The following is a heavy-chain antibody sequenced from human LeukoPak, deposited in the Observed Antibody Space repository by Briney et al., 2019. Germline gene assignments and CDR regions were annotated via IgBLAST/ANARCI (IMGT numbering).Heavy chain of an antibody. CDR2: INAGNGNT. D-gene: IGHD2-21*02. Sequence: ASVKVSCKASGYTFTSYAMHWVRQAPGQRLEWMGWINAGNGNTKYSQKFQGRVTITRDTSASTAYMELSSLRSEDTAVYYCARDKVNVVVTGNFDYWGQGTLVTVSS. V-gene: IGHV1-3*01. J-gene: IGHJ4*02. CDR1: GYTFTSYA. CDR3: ARDKVNVVVTGNFDY.